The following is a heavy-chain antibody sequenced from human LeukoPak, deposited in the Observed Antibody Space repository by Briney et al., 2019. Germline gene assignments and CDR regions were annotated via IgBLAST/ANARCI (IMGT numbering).Heavy chain of an antibody. CDR3: ASGHYYDSSGSYYFDY. CDR2: IYAGGST. V-gene: IGHV3-66*01. Sequence: PGGSLRLSCAASGFTVSTYYMSWVRQAPGRGLEWVSVIYAGGSTYYADSVMGRFTISRDNSKNTLYVQMNSLRAEDTAVYYCASGHYYDSSGSYYFDYWGQGTLVTVSS. J-gene: IGHJ4*02. CDR1: GFTVSTYY. D-gene: IGHD3-22*01.